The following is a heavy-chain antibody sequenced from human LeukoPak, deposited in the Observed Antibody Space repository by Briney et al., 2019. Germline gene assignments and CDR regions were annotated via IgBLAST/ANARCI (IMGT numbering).Heavy chain of an antibody. D-gene: IGHD6-19*01. CDR3: ARVGEAVAGREEYYFDY. J-gene: IGHJ4*02. Sequence: SETLSLTCTVSGGSISSYYWSWIRQPPGKGLEWIGYIYYSGSTNYNPSLKSRVTISVDTSKNQFSLKLSSVTAADTAVYYCARVGEAVAGREEYYFDYWGQGTLVTVSS. CDR1: GGSISSYY. CDR2: IYYSGST. V-gene: IGHV4-59*01.